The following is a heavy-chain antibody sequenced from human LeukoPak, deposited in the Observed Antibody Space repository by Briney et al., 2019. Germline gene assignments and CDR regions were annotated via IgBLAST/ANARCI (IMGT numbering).Heavy chain of an antibody. CDR3: ARLRDYGRSDYYYYYMDV. V-gene: IGHV3-64*01. CDR2: ISSNGGST. CDR1: GFTFTSYA. Sequence: GGSLRLSCAASGFTFTSYAMHWVRQAPGRGLEYVSAISSNGGSTYYANSVKGRFTISRDNSKNTLYLQMGSLRAEDMAVYYCARLRDYGRSDYYYYYMDVWGKGTTVTVSS. J-gene: IGHJ6*03. D-gene: IGHD4/OR15-4a*01.